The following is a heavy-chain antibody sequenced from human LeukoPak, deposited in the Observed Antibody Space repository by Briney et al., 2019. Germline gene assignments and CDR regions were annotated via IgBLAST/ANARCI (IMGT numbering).Heavy chain of an antibody. D-gene: IGHD3-22*01. CDR2: IYTSGST. J-gene: IGHJ4*02. CDR3: ARENDYYDSSGYPDY. CDR1: GGSISSYY. V-gene: IGHV4-4*07. Sequence: SETLSLTCTVSGGSISSYYWSWIRQPAGKGLEWIGRIYTSGSTNYNPSLKSRVTMSVDTSKNQFSLKLSSVTAADTAVYYCARENDYYDSSGYPDYWGQGTLVTVSS.